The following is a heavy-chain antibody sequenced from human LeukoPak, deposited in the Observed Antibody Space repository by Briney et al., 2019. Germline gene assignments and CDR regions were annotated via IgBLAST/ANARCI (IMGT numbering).Heavy chain of an antibody. V-gene: IGHV3-11*04. CDR2: ISSSGSTI. Sequence: PGGSLRLSCAASGSTFSDYYMSWIRQAPGKGLEWVSYISSSGSTIYYADSVKGRFTISRDNAKNSLCLQMNSLRAEDTAVYYCARGSGYSSSWYYFDYWGQGTLVTVSS. J-gene: IGHJ4*02. CDR3: ARGSGYSSSWYYFDY. CDR1: GSTFSDYY. D-gene: IGHD6-13*01.